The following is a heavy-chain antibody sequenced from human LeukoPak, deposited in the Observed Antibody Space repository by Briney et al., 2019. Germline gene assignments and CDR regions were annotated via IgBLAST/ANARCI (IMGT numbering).Heavy chain of an antibody. V-gene: IGHV1-18*01. J-gene: IGHJ6*02. Sequence: ASVKVSCKASGGTFSSYAISWVRQAPGQGLEWMGWISAYNGNTNYAQKLQGRVTMTTDTSTSTAYMELRSLRSDDTAVYYCARDRDEHYYYYGMDVWGQGTTVTVSS. CDR3: ARDRDEHYYYYGMDV. CDR2: ISAYNGNT. CDR1: GGTFSSYA.